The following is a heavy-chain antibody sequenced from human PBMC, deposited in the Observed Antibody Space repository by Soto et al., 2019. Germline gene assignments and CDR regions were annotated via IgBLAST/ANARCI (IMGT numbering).Heavy chain of an antibody. J-gene: IGHJ4*02. CDR3: ATPAQSGDYVYLFDY. V-gene: IGHV3-30*03. Sequence: GGSLRLSCAASGFIFNNYGMHWVRQAPGKGLEWVAVISYDGRNKYYADSVKGRFTISRDNSKNTLYLQMNSLRAEDTAVYYCATPAQSGDYVYLFDYWGQGALVTVSS. CDR2: ISYDGRNK. D-gene: IGHD4-17*01. CDR1: GFIFNNYG.